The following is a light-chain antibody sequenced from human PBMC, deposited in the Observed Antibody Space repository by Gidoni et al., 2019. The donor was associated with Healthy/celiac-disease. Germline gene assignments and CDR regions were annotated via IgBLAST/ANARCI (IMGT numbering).Light chain of an antibody. CDR3: QQRRDWPPMCS. Sequence: EIVLTQSPATLSLSPGERATLSCRASPSVSSYLAWYQQKPGQAPRLLIYDASSMATGIPARFRGSGSGTGFTLTISSLRPEDFAVYYCQQRRDWPPMCSFGQGTKLEIK. CDR1: PSVSSY. CDR2: DAS. J-gene: IGKJ2*04. V-gene: IGKV3-11*01.